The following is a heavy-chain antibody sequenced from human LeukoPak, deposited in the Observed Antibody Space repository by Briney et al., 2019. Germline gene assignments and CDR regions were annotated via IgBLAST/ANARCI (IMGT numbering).Heavy chain of an antibody. Sequence: GGSLRLSCAASGFTFSSYAMSWVRQAPGKGLEWVSAISGSGGSTYYADSVKGRFTISRDNSKNTLYLQMNSLRAEDTAVYYCAKVGGYDFWSGYYTGNPPFFDYWGQGTLVTVSS. CDR3: AKVGGYDFWSGYYTGNPPFFDY. D-gene: IGHD3-3*01. CDR1: GFTFSSYA. J-gene: IGHJ4*02. V-gene: IGHV3-23*01. CDR2: ISGSGGST.